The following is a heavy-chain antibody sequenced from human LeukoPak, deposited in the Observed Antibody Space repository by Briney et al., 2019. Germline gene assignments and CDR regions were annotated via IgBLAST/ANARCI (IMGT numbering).Heavy chain of an antibody. CDR3: ARDQGLRFFEWFTDY. CDR1: GYTFTGYY. J-gene: IGHJ4*02. Sequence: ASVKVSCRSSGYTFTGYYMHWVRQAPGQGLEWMGWINPNSGGTNYAQKFQGRVTMTRDTSISTAYMELSRLRSDDTAVYYCARDQGLRFFEWFTDYWGQGTLVTVSS. D-gene: IGHD3-3*01. V-gene: IGHV1-2*02. CDR2: INPNSGGT.